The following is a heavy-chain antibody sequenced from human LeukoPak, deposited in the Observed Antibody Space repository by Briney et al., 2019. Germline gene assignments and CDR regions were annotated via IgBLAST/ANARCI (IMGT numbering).Heavy chain of an antibody. Sequence: ASVKVSCKASGGTFSSYAISWVRQAPGQGLEWMGGIIPIFGTANYAQKFQGRVTITADESTSTAYMELSSLRSEDTAVYYCARGPDGPHTTFDCWGQGTLVTVSS. D-gene: IGHD1-1*01. CDR1: GGTFSSYA. CDR2: IIPIFGTA. J-gene: IGHJ4*02. V-gene: IGHV1-69*13. CDR3: ARGPDGPHTTFDC.